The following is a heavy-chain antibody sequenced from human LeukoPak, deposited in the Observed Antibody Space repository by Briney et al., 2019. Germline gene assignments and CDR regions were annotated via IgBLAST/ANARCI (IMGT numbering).Heavy chain of an antibody. V-gene: IGHV1-69*13. CDR3: ARDWGSGYYLDY. J-gene: IGHJ4*02. CDR1: GGTFSSYA. D-gene: IGHD3-22*01. CDR2: IIPIFGTA. Sequence: ASVKVSCKASGGTFSSYAISWVRQAPGQGLEWMGGIIPIFGTANYAQKFQGRVTITADESTSTAYMELSSLRSEDTAVYYCARDWGSGYYLDYWGQGTLVTVSS.